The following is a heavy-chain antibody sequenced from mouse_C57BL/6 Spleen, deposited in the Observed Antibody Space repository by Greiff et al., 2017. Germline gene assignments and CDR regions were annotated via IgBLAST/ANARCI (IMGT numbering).Heavy chain of an antibody. CDR2: INPSSGYT. CDR1: GYTFTRYW. J-gene: IGHJ1*03. D-gene: IGHD1-1*01. V-gene: IGHV1-7*01. CDR3: ANYYGSSYTYFDV. Sequence: QLQQSGAELAKPGASVKLSCKASGYTFTRYWMHWVKQRPGQGLEWIGYINPSSGYTKYNQKFKDQATLTADKSSSTAYMQLSSLTYGDSAVYYCANYYGSSYTYFDVWGTGTTVTVSS.